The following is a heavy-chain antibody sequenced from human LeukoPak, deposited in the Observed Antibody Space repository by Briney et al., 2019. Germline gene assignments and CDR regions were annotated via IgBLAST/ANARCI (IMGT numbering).Heavy chain of an antibody. V-gene: IGHV1-8*01. D-gene: IGHD3-10*01. CDR3: AKAGYGSGTIGGAHFDY. J-gene: IGHJ4*02. Sequence: ASVKVSCKASGYTFTSYDINWVRQATGQGLEWMGWMNPNSGNTGYAQKFQGRVTMTRNTSISTAYMELSSLRSEDTAVYYCAKAGYGSGTIGGAHFDYWGQGTLVTVSS. CDR1: GYTFTSYD. CDR2: MNPNSGNT.